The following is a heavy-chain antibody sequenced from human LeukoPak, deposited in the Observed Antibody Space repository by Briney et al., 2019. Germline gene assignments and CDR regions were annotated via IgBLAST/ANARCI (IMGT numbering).Heavy chain of an antibody. Sequence: GASVKVSCTASGGTFSSYAISWVRQAPGQGLEWMGGIIPIFGTANYAQKFQGRVTITADESTSTAYMELSSLRSEDTAVYYCARASIAARFTYYYGMDVWGQGTTVTVSS. D-gene: IGHD6-6*01. CDR3: ARASIAARFTYYYGMDV. CDR1: GGTFSSYA. V-gene: IGHV1-69*13. CDR2: IIPIFGTA. J-gene: IGHJ6*02.